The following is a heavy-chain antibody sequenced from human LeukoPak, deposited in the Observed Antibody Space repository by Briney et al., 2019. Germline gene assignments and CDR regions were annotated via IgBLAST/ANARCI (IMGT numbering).Heavy chain of an antibody. CDR1: GFTFSSYW. CDR3: ARDTKDIVVVVAAVYYFDY. Sequence: GGSLRLSCAASGFTFSSYWMSWVRQAPGKGLEWVANIKQDGSEKYYVDSVKGRFTISRGSAKNSLYLQMDSLRAEDTAVYYCARDTKDIVVVVAAVYYFDYWGQGTLVTVSS. D-gene: IGHD2-15*01. J-gene: IGHJ4*02. CDR2: IKQDGSEK. V-gene: IGHV3-7*01.